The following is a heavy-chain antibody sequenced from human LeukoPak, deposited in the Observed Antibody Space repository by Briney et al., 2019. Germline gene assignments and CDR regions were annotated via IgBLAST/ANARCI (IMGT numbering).Heavy chain of an antibody. D-gene: IGHD2-2*01. CDR2: INPSGGST. V-gene: IGHV1-46*01. CDR3: ARDTCSSTSCYLPDY. J-gene: IGHJ4*02. CDR1: GYTFTSYY. Sequence: ASVKVSCKASGYTFTSYYMHWVRQAPGQGLEWMGIINPSGGSTSYAQKFQGRVTMTRDTSTSTVYMEQSSLRSEDTAVFYCARDTCSSTSCYLPDYWGQGTLVTVSS.